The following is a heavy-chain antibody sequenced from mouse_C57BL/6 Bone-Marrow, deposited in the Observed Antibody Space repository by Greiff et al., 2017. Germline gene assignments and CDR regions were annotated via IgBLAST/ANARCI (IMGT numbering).Heavy chain of an antibody. Sequence: VQLQESGAELVRPGASVTLSCKASGYTFTDYEMHWVKQTPVHGLEWIGAIDPETGGPAYNQKFKGKAILTADKSSSTAYMELRSLTSEDSAVYYCTPGTWSWFAYWGQGTLVTVSA. D-gene: IGHD4-1*01. V-gene: IGHV1-15*01. CDR1: GYTFTDYE. CDR2: IDPETGGP. CDR3: TPGTWSWFAY. J-gene: IGHJ3*01.